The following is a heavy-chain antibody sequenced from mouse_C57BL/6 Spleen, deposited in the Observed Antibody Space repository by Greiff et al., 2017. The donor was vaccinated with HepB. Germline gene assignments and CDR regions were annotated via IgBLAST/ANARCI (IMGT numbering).Heavy chain of an antibody. Sequence: QVQLQQPGAELVKPGASVKLSCKASGYTFTSYWMHWVKQRPGQGLEWIGMIHPNSGSTNYNEKFKSKATLTVDKSSSTAYMQLSSLTSEDSAVYYCARYYGYDGGWFAYWGQGTLVTVSA. CDR3: ARYYGYDGGWFAY. D-gene: IGHD2-2*01. V-gene: IGHV1-64*01. J-gene: IGHJ3*01. CDR1: GYTFTSYW. CDR2: IHPNSGST.